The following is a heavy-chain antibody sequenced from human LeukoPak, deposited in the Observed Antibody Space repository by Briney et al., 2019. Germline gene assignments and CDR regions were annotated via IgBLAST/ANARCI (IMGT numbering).Heavy chain of an antibody. V-gene: IGHV1-8*03. J-gene: IGHJ4*02. CDR2: MNPNSGST. CDR1: GYTFTSYD. D-gene: IGHD5-12*01. Sequence: ASVKVSCKASGYTFTSYDINWVRQATGQGLEWMGWMNPNSGSTGYAQKFQGRDTITRNTSISTAYMELSGLRPEDTAVYYCARGRSTGYPYYFEYWGQGTLVTVSS. CDR3: ARGRSTGYPYYFEY.